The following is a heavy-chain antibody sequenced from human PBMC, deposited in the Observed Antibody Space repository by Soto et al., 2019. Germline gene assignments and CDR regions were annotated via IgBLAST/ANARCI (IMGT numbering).Heavy chain of an antibody. V-gene: IGHV1-69*06. Sequence: SSVQVSCKASGGPFSSYAISWVRQAPGQGLEWMGGIIPIFGTANYAQKFQGRVTITADKSTSTAYMELSSLRSEDTAVYYCARESYYFVWGSYSPFDDWGQGSRVTVFS. D-gene: IGHD3-10*01. CDR3: ARESYYFVWGSYSPFDD. J-gene: IGHJ4*02. CDR2: IIPIFGTA. CDR1: GGPFSSYA.